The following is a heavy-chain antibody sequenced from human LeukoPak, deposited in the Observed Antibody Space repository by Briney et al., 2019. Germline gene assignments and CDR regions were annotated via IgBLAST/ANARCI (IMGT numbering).Heavy chain of an antibody. D-gene: IGHD5/OR15-5a*01. Sequence: GGSLRLSCAASGFTFSSYAMSWVRQAPGKGLEWVSGISGSGGRGGSTYYADSVKGRFTISRDNSKNTLYLQMNSLRAEDTAVYYCAKGLRSFDYWGQGTLVTVSS. V-gene: IGHV3-23*01. CDR3: AKGLRSFDY. CDR1: GFTFSSYA. CDR2: ISGSGGRGGST. J-gene: IGHJ4*02.